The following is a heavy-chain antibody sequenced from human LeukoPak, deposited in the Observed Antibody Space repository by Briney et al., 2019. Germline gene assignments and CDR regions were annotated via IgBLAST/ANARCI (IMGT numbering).Heavy chain of an antibody. J-gene: IGHJ6*02. CDR2: IYSGGST. CDR3: ARDSWNDVRYYYYGMDV. V-gene: IGHV3-66*01. D-gene: IGHD1-1*01. CDR1: GFTVSSNY. Sequence: GGSLRLSCAASGFTVSSNYMSWVRQAPGKGLEWVSVIYSGGSTYYADSVKGRFTISRDNSKNTLYLQMNSLRAEDTAVYYCARDSWNDVRYYYYGMDVWGQGTTVTVSS.